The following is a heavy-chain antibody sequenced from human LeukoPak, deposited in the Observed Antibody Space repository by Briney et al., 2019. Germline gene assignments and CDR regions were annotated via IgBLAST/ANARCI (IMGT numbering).Heavy chain of an antibody. D-gene: IGHD2-15*01. J-gene: IGHJ4*02. CDR3: ARGLYVMH. CDR1: GFTFSNYW. CDR2: IKQDGSEK. V-gene: IGHV3-7*01. Sequence: PGGSLRLSCAVSGFTFSNYWMSWVRQAPGKGLEWVANIKQDGSEKYYVDSVKGRFTISRDNAKNSLYLQMNSLRAEDTAVYYCARGLYVMHWGQGTLVTVSS.